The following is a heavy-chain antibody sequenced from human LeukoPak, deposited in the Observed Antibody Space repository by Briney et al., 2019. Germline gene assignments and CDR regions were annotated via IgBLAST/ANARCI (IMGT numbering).Heavy chain of an antibody. CDR3: ARGDYYDSSGYHDAFDI. D-gene: IGHD3-22*01. CDR2: INHSGST. Sequence: KPSETLSLTCAVYGGSFSGYYWSWIRQPPGKGLEWIGEINHSGSTNYNPSLKSRVTISVDTSKNQFSLKLSSVTAADTAVYYCARGDYYDSSGYHDAFDIWGQGTMVTVSS. V-gene: IGHV4-34*01. J-gene: IGHJ3*02. CDR1: GGSFSGYY.